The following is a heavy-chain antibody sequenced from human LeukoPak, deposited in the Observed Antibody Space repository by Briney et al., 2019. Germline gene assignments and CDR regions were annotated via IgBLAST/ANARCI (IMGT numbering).Heavy chain of an antibody. CDR1: GFTFSSYA. V-gene: IGHV3-9*01. CDR3: VKDSSGWYGVFDY. J-gene: IGHJ4*02. CDR2: LSWNSVTI. D-gene: IGHD6-19*01. Sequence: GGSLRLSCAASGFTFSSYAMSWVRQAPGKGLEWISGLSWNSVTIDYADSVKGRFTISRDNAKNSLYLQMNSLRAEDTALYYCVKDSSGWYGVFDYWGQGTLVTVSS.